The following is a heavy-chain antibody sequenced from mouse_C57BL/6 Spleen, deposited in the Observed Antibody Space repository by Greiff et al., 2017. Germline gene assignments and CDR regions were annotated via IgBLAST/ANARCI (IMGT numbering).Heavy chain of an antibody. CDR1: GYTFTDHT. CDR3: VRLANWDSGYYFDY. CDR2: IYPRDGST. J-gene: IGHJ2*01. V-gene: IGHV1-78*01. Sequence: QVQLQQSDAELVKPGASVKISCTVSGYTFTDHTIHWMKQRPEQGLEWIGYIYPRDGSTKYNEKFKGKATLTADKSSSTAYLQLNSLTSEDSAVYFCVRLANWDSGYYFDYWGQGTTLTVSS. D-gene: IGHD4-1*02.